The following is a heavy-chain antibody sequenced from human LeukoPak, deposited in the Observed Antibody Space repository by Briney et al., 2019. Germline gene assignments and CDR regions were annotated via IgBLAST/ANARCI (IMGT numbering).Heavy chain of an antibody. CDR3: ARVRRLIGYCSSTSCYAPYYYYYMDV. J-gene: IGHJ6*03. CDR2: IYYSGST. V-gene: IGHV4-59*01. D-gene: IGHD2-2*01. CDR1: GGSISSYY. Sequence: PSETLSLTCTVSGGSISSYYWSWIRQPPGKGLEWIGYIYYSGSTNYNPSLKSRVTISVDTSKNQFSLKLSSVTAADTAVYYCARVRRLIGYCSSTSCYAPYYYYYMDVWGKGTTVTVSS.